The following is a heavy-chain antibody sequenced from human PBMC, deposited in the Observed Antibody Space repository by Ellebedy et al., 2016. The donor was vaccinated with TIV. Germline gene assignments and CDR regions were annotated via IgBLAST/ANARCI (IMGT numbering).Heavy chain of an antibody. CDR3: ARSPYTGYSDLGFDY. Sequence: GESLKISCAASGFPFDSYVMNWVRQAPGKGLEWVALISYDGSNKYFADSVQGRFTISRDNAKNSLYLQMNSLRADDTAVYYCARSPYTGYSDLGFDYWGQGSLVTVSS. V-gene: IGHV3-30*04. CDR2: ISYDGSNK. D-gene: IGHD2-2*02. J-gene: IGHJ4*02. CDR1: GFPFDSYV.